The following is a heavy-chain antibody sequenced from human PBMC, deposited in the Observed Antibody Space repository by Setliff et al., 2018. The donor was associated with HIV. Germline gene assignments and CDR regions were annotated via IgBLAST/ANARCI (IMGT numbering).Heavy chain of an antibody. J-gene: IGHJ5*02. D-gene: IGHD2-2*01. CDR3: TTDQGSSWFDP. Sequence: GGSLRLSWAASGFTFSTYSMNWVRQAPGKGLEWVGRIKSKSDGGTTDYAAPVKGRFTISRDDSKNTLYLQMNSLRTEDTAVYYCTTDQGSSWFDPWGQGTLVTVS. CDR1: GFTFSTYS. V-gene: IGHV3-15*01. CDR2: IKSKSDGGTT.